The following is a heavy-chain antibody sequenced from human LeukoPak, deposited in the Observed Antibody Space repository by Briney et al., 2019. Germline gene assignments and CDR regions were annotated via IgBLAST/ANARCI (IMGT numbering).Heavy chain of an antibody. V-gene: IGHV1-8*02. Sequence: ASVKVSCKASGYTFTAYYLHWVRQATGQGLEWMGWMNPNSGNTGYAQKFQGRVTMTTDTSTSTAYMELRSLRSDDTAVYYCASRYCSSSTSCYAEYAFDNWGQGTMVTVSS. D-gene: IGHD2-2*01. CDR1: GYTFTAYY. CDR3: ASRYCSSSTSCYAEYAFDN. J-gene: IGHJ3*02. CDR2: MNPNSGNT.